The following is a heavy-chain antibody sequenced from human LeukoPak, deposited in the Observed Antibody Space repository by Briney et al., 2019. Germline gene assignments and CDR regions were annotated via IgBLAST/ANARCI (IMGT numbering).Heavy chain of an antibody. CDR2: ISGSGGST. D-gene: IGHD6-19*01. J-gene: IGHJ4*02. CDR1: GFTFSSYA. CDR3: AKDRLRYSSGWYSDY. Sequence: GGSLRLSCAASGFTFSSYAMSWVRQAPGKGLEWVSVISGSGGSTYYADSVKGRFTISRDNSKNTLYLQMNSLRAEDTAVYYCAKDRLRYSSGWYSDYWGQGTLVTVSS. V-gene: IGHV3-23*01.